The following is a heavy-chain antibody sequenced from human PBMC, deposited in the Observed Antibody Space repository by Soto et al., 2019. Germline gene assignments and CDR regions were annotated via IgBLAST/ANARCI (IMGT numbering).Heavy chain of an antibody. CDR3: ASIKKPSGAIPETWFDP. CDR2: IIPIFGTA. V-gene: IGHV1-69*13. CDR1: GGTFSSYA. Sequence: SVKVSCKASGGTFSSYAISWVRQAPGQGLEWMGGIIPIFGTANYAQKFQGRVTITADESTSTAYMELSSLRSEDTAVYYCASIKKPSGAIPETWFDPWGQGTLVTVSS. J-gene: IGHJ5*02. D-gene: IGHD1-26*01.